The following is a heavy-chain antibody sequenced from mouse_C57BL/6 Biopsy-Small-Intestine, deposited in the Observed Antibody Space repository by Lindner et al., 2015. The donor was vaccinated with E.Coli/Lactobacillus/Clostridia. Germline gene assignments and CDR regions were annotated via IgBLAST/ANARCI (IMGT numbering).Heavy chain of an antibody. V-gene: IGHV5-17*01. D-gene: IGHD1-1*02. CDR3: ARPGGYYAMDY. CDR1: GFTFSDYG. Sequence: VQLQESGGGLVKPGGSLKLSCAASGFTFSDYGMHWVRQAPEKGLEWVAYISSGSSTIYYADTVKGRFTISRDNAKNTLFLQMTSLRSEDTAMYYCARPGGYYAMDYWGQGTSVTVSS. J-gene: IGHJ4*01. CDR2: ISSGSSTI.